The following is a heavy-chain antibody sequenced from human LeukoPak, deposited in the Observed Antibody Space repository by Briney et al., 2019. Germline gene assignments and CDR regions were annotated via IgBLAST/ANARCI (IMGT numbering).Heavy chain of an antibody. V-gene: IGHV3-7*01. CDR1: EFTFSSYW. J-gene: IGHJ4*02. Sequence: GGSLRLSCAASEFTFSSYWMTWVRQAPGKGLEWVANIKQDGSEKYYVDSVKGRFTISRDNAKNSLYLQMNSLRAEDTAVYYCASYRIAAADYWGQGTLVTVSS. D-gene: IGHD6-13*01. CDR2: IKQDGSEK. CDR3: ASYRIAAADY.